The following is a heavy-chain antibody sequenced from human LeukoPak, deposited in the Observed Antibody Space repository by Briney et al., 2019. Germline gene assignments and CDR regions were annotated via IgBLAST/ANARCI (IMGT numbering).Heavy chain of an antibody. V-gene: IGHV3-23*01. CDR3: AELGITMIGGV. D-gene: IGHD3-10*02. CDR2: IRGSADIP. CDR1: GFTLRNYA. Sequence: GGSLRLSCAASGFTLRNYAMTWVRQRPGKGLEWVSAIRGSADIPYNADSVKGRFTISRDNAKNSLYLQMNSLRAEDTAVYYCAELGITMIGGVWGKGTTVTISS. J-gene: IGHJ6*04.